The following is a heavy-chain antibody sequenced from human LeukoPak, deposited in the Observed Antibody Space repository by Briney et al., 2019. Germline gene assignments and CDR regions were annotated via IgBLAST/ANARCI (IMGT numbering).Heavy chain of an antibody. J-gene: IGHJ5*02. CDR3: ARSSTVYLTGPWFDP. V-gene: IGHV1-18*01. CDR2: ISAYNGNT. Sequence: VASVKVSCKASGYTFTSYGISWVRQAPGQGLEWMGWISAYNGNTNYAQKLQGRVTMTTDTSTSTAYMELRSLRSDDTAVYYCARSSTVYLTGPWFDPWGQGTLVTVSS. CDR1: GYTFTSYG. D-gene: IGHD3-9*01.